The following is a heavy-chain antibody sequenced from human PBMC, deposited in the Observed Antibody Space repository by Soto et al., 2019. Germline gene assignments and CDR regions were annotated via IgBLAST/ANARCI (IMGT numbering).Heavy chain of an antibody. V-gene: IGHV1-18*01. CDR3: AREVWYSSSWYYFDY. CDR2: ISAYNGNT. J-gene: IGHJ4*02. D-gene: IGHD6-13*01. Sequence: ASVKGSCKASGYTFTSYGISWVRQAPGQGLEWMGWISAYNGNTNYAQKLQGRVTMTTDTSTSTAYMELRSLRSDDTAVYYCAREVWYSSSWYYFDYWGQGTLVTGSS. CDR1: GYTFTSYG.